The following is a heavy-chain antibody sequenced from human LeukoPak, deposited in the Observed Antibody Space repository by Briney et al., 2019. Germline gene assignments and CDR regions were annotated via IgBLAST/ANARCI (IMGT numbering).Heavy chain of an antibody. CDR2: IYYSGLT. Sequence: PSETLSLTCTVSGDSTTSSSSYCGSVRQPPGKGPGWLGSIYYSGLTYYNPSLKSRVSISVDPAKNHFSLKVTSVTAADTAVYYCASGTFDDYGDYDRGDYFDHWGQGTLVTVSS. J-gene: IGHJ4*02. CDR1: GDSTTSSSSY. CDR3: ASGTFDDYGDYDRGDYFDH. D-gene: IGHD4-17*01. V-gene: IGHV4-39*02.